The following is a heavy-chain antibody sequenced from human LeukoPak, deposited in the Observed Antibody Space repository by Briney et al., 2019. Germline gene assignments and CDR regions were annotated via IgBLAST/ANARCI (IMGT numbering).Heavy chain of an antibody. D-gene: IGHD6-13*01. V-gene: IGHV1-2*02. CDR3: ARVLRTAAAGRKDY. J-gene: IGHJ4*02. CDR2: INPNSGGT. CDR1: GYTFTGYY. Sequence: GASVKVSCKASGYTFTGYYMHWVRQAPGQGLEWMGWINPNSGGTNYAQKFQGRVTMTRDTSISTAYMELSRLRSDDTAVYYCARVLRTAAAGRKDYWGQGTLVTVSS.